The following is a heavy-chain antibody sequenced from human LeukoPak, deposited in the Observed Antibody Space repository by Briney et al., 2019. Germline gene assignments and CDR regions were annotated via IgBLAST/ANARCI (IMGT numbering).Heavy chain of an antibody. CDR3: AREGSPFYHYYMDV. CDR2: IHTYNGHT. CDR1: GYTFNSYG. V-gene: IGHV1-18*01. D-gene: IGHD2-15*01. Sequence: ASVKVSCKSSGYTFNSYGITWVRQAPGQGLEWMGWIHTYNGHTNYAQKLQGRVTMTTDTSTSTAYMELRSLRSDDTAVYYCAREGSPFYHYYMDVWGKGTTVTVSS. J-gene: IGHJ6*03.